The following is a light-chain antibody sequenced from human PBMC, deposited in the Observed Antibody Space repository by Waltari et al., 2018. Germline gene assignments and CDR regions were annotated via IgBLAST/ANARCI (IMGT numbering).Light chain of an antibody. CDR1: KGINRA. J-gene: IGKJ5*01. CDR2: DAS. CDR3: QQFKSFLIT. V-gene: IGKV1-13*02. Sequence: AIQLTQSPTSLSASVGDRVTLTCRASKGINRALAWYQQKPGKAPKLLIYDASSLESGVPSRFSGSGYGTDFTLTISSLQPEDFATYYCQQFKSFLITFGQGTRLEIK.